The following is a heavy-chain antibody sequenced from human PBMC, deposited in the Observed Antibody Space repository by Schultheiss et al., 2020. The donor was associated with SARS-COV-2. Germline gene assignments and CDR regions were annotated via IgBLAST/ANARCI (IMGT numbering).Heavy chain of an antibody. CDR2: IYHSGST. CDR1: GYSISSGYY. J-gene: IGHJ1*01. V-gene: IGHV4-38-2*02. CDR3: ASRRGGTIFGVVILSQGYFQH. D-gene: IGHD3-3*01. Sequence: SETLSLTCTVSGYSISSGYYWGWIRQPPGKGLEWIGSIYHSGSTYYNPSLKSRLSISVDTSKNQFSLKVSSVTAADTAVYYCASRRGGTIFGVVILSQGYFQHWGQGTLVTVSS.